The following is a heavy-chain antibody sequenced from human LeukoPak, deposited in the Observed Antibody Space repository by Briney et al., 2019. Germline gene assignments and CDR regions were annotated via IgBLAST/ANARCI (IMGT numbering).Heavy chain of an antibody. D-gene: IGHD2-21*02. CDR3: ARGRTATYYYYGMDV. CDR2: IYTSGST. J-gene: IGHJ6*02. V-gene: IGHV4-4*07. CDR1: GGSISSYY. Sequence: PSETLSLTCTVSGGSISSYYWSWIRQPAGKGLEWIGRIYTSGSTNYNPSLKSRVTISVDRSKNQFSLKLSSVTAADTAVYYCARGRTATYYYYGMDVWGQGTTVTVSS.